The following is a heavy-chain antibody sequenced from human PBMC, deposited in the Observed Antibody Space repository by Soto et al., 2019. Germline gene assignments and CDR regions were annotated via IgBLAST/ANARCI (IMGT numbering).Heavy chain of an antibody. D-gene: IGHD5-12*01. V-gene: IGHV3-53*01. J-gene: IGHJ4*02. Sequence: EVQLVESGGGLIQPGGSLRLSCAASGFTVSSNYMSWVRQAPGKGLEWVSVIYTGVGTYYADSVKGRFTISRDNSKNTLYLQVKSLRAEDTAVYYCARVGYSGYDFDYWGQGTLVTVSS. CDR2: IYTGVGT. CDR3: ARVGYSGYDFDY. CDR1: GFTVSSNY.